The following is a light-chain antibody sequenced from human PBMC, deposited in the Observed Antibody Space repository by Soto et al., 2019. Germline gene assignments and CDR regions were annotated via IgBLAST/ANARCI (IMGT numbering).Light chain of an antibody. J-gene: IGKJ5*01. V-gene: IGKV3-11*01. CDR1: QSVSSY. Sequence: EIVLTQSPATLSLSPGERATLSCRASQSVSSYLAWYQQKPDQAPRPLMHGASNRATGIPARFSGSGSGTDFTLTISSLGPEDFAVYYCQQRSHWPQGTCGQGPRLE. CDR2: GAS. CDR3: QQRSHWPQGT.